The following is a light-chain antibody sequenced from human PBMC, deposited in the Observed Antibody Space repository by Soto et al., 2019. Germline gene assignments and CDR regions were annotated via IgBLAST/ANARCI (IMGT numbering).Light chain of an antibody. J-gene: IGKJ1*01. CDR2: WAS. CDR1: QSVLYSSNNKNY. V-gene: IGKV4-1*01. Sequence: DIVMTQSPDSLAVSLGERATINCKSSQSVLYSSNNKNYLAWYQQKPGQPPKLLIYWASTRESGVPDRXSGSGSGPDFTLTISSLQAEDVAVYYCQQYYSTPRTFGQGTKVEIK. CDR3: QQYYSTPRT.